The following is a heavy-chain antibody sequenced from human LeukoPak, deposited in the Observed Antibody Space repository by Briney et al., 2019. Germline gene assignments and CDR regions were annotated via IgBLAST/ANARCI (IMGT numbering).Heavy chain of an antibody. CDR3: ARGSRTPVPAANWYFDL. CDR2: FDPEDGET. CDR1: GYTLTELS. V-gene: IGHV1-24*01. J-gene: IGHJ2*01. D-gene: IGHD2-2*01. Sequence: ASVKVSCKVSGYTLTELSMRWVRQAPGKGLEWMGGFDPEDGETIYAQKFQGRVTMTEDTSTDTAYIELSSLRSEDTAVYYCARGSRTPVPAANWYFDLWGRGTLVTVSS.